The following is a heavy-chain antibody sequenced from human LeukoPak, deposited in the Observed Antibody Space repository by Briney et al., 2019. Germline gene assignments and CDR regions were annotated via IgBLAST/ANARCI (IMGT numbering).Heavy chain of an antibody. Sequence: ASVKVSCKASGYTFISYFIHWVRQAPGQGREWMGIINPSAGNTIYAQKFQGRVTMTRATSTSTVYMELISLRSEDTAVYYCAKAEEKSRAYYYYAMDVWGQGTTVTVSS. CDR1: GYTFISYF. J-gene: IGHJ6*02. V-gene: IGHV1-46*01. CDR2: INPSAGNT. D-gene: IGHD1-14*01. CDR3: AKAEEKSRAYYYYAMDV.